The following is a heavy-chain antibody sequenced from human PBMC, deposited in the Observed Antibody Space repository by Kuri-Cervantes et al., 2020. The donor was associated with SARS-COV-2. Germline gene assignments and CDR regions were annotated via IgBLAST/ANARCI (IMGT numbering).Heavy chain of an antibody. CDR3: ARGRGGQWLVRLGYFDY. CDR1: GGSISSYY. Sequence: SETLSLTCTVSGGSISSYYWSWIRQPPGKGLEWNGYIQYSGTNNYNPSLKSRVTISVETSTHQFSLKLSSVTAADTAVYYCARGRGGQWLVRLGYFDYWGQGTLVTVSS. D-gene: IGHD6-19*01. CDR2: IQYSGTN. J-gene: IGHJ4*02. V-gene: IGHV4-59*01.